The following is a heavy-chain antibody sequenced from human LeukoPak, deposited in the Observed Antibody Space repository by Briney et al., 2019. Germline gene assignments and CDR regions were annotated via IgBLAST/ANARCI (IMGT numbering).Heavy chain of an antibody. D-gene: IGHD1-26*01. Sequence: GASVKVSCKASGYTFTSYAMHWVRQAPGQRLEWMGWINAGNGNTKYSQEFQGRVTITRDTSASTAYMELSSLRSEDMAVYYCARELQGELLSWFDPWGQGTLVTVSS. V-gene: IGHV1-3*03. CDR1: GYTFTSYA. J-gene: IGHJ5*02. CDR3: ARELQGELLSWFDP. CDR2: INAGNGNT.